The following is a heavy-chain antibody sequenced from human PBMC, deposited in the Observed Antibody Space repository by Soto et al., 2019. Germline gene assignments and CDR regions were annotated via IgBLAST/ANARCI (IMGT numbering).Heavy chain of an antibody. CDR1: GGSFSGYY. V-gene: IGHV4-34*01. J-gene: IGHJ6*02. CDR3: ARGAVTMILYYYYGMDV. Sequence: SETLSLTCAVYGGSFSGYYWSWIRQPPGKGLEWIGEINHSGSTNYNPSLKSRVTISVDTSKNQFSLKLSSVTAAGTAVYYCARGAVTMILYYYYGMDVWGQGTTVTVS. D-gene: IGHD3-22*01. CDR2: INHSGST.